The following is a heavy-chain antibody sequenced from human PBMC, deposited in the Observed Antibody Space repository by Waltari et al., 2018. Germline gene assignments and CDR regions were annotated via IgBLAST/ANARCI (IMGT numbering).Heavy chain of an antibody. J-gene: IGHJ4*02. Sequence: QVQLQESGPGLVKPSETLSLTCAVSGYSISSGYYWGWIRQPPGKGLEWIGSIYHSGSTYYNPSLKSRVTISVDTSKNQLSLKLSSVTAADTAVYYCASIAVAGVEFDYWGQGTLVTVSS. V-gene: IGHV4-38-2*01. D-gene: IGHD6-19*01. CDR3: ASIAVAGVEFDY. CDR1: GYSISSGYY. CDR2: IYHSGST.